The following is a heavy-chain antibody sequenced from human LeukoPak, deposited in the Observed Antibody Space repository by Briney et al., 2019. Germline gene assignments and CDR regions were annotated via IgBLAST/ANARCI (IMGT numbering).Heavy chain of an antibody. V-gene: IGHV1-69*01. J-gene: IGHJ5*02. CDR1: GGTFSSYA. CDR2: IIPIFGTA. D-gene: IGHD2-15*01. CDR3: AMGLGYCSGGSCYYNWFDP. Sequence: SVKVSYKASGGTFSSYAISWVRQAPGQGLEWMAGIIPIFGTANYAQKFQGRVTITADECTSTAYMELSSLRSEDTAVYYCAMGLGYCSGGSCYYNWFDPWGQGTLVTVSS.